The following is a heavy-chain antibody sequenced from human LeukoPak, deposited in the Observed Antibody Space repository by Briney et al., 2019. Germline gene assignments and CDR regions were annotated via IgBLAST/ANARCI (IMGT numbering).Heavy chain of an antibody. J-gene: IGHJ6*02. D-gene: IGHD2-2*01. Sequence: PGGSLRLSCAASGFTFSTYAMHWVRQAPGKGLEWVAIISYDGSNKYYADSVKGRFTISRDYPKNTLYLQMNSLIAEDTAVYYCASPTQLPLKFYYYGMDVWGQGTTVTVSS. V-gene: IGHV3-30-3*01. CDR2: ISYDGSNK. CDR3: ASPTQLPLKFYYYGMDV. CDR1: GFTFSTYA.